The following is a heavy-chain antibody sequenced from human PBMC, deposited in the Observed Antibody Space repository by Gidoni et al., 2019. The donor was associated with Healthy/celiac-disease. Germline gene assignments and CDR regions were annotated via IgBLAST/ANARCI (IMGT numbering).Heavy chain of an antibody. CDR2: ISGSGGST. J-gene: IGHJ4*02. D-gene: IGHD1-7*01. CDR1: GFTFSSYA. CDR3: AKDKNWNYGDFDY. V-gene: IGHV3-23*01. Sequence: EVQLLESGGGLVQPGGSLRLSCAACGFTFSSYAMRWVRQAPGKGLEWVSAISGSGGSTYYADSVKGRFTISRDNSKNTLYLQMNSLRAEDTAVYYCAKDKNWNYGDFDYWGQGTLVTVSS.